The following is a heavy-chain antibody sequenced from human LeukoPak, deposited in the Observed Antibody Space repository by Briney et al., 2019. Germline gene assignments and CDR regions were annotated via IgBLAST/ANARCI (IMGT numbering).Heavy chain of an antibody. Sequence: SETLSLTCTVSGGSISSYYWSWIRQPPGKGLEWIGYIYYSGSTNYNPSLKSRVTISVDTSKNQFSLKLSSVTAADTAVYYCARWITVTIVGSYYFDYWGQGTLVTVS. CDR3: ARWITVTIVGSYYFDY. J-gene: IGHJ4*02. D-gene: IGHD4-17*01. V-gene: IGHV4-59*01. CDR2: IYYSGST. CDR1: GGSISSYY.